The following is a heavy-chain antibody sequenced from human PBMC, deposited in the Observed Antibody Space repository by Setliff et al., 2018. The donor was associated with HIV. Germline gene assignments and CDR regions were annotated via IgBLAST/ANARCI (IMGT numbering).Heavy chain of an antibody. CDR1: GGSISSGGYY. CDR2: IYYSGST. CDR3: ARADSSGYYFPY. V-gene: IGHV4-31*03. D-gene: IGHD3-22*01. Sequence: SETLSLTCTVSGGSISSGGYYWSWIRQHPGKGLEWIGYIYYSGSTYYNPSHKSRVTISVDTSKNQFSLKLSSVTAADTAVYYCARADSSGYYFPYWGQGTLVTVS. J-gene: IGHJ4*02.